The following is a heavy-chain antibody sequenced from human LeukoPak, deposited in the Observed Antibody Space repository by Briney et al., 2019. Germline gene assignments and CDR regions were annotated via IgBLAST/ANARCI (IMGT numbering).Heavy chain of an antibody. CDR3: ARDGVGATFDY. J-gene: IGHJ4*02. D-gene: IGHD1-26*01. CDR1: GFTFSSYW. Sequence: GGSLRLSCAASGFTFSSYWMSWVRQAPGKGLEWVANIKQDGSEKYYVDSVKGRFTISRDNAKNSLYLQMNSLRADDTAVYYCARDGVGATFDYWGQGTLVTVSS. V-gene: IGHV3-7*01. CDR2: IKQDGSEK.